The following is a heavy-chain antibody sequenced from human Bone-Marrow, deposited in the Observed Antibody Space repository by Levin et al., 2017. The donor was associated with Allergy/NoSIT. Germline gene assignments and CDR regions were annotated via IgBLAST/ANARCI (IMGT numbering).Heavy chain of an antibody. CDR1: GFTFEDYG. J-gene: IGHJ4*02. Sequence: GGSLRLSCVASGFTFEDYGMHWVRQVPGKGLQWVSGITWNSDNKGYADSVKGRFTVSRDNGKKSLFLQMNSLRPEDTALYYCAKVRAAASGTGYFDSWGQGVLVTVSS. V-gene: IGHV3-9*01. D-gene: IGHD1-26*01. CDR2: ITWNSDNK. CDR3: AKVRAAASGTGYFDS.